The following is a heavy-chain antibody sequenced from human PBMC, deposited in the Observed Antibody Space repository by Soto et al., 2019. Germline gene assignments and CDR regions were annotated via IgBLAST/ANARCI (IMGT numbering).Heavy chain of an antibody. D-gene: IGHD3-22*01. CDR3: AKGITGPKGYDSSGSYSGLDY. CDR2: INPSGGST. V-gene: IGHV1-46*01. CDR1: GYTFTSYY. J-gene: IGHJ4*02. Sequence: ASVKVSCKASGYTFTSYYIHWVRQAPGEGLEWMGIINPSGGSTSYAQKFQGRVTMTRDTSTSTVYMELSSLRSEDTAVSYCAKGITGPKGYDSSGSYSGLDYWGQRPL.